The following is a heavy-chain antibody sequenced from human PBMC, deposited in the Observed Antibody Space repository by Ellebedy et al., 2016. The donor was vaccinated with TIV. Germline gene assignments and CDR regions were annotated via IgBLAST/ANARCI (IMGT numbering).Heavy chain of an antibody. CDR1: GFTFSSYW. Sequence: GESLKISCADSGFTFSSYWMHWVRQAPGKGLEWVSSISGSGGTTSYADSVKGRFTISRDNSKKTLYLQMNSLRAEDTAIYYCAKGRGGGSDSSAPRYYFDYWGLGTLVTVSS. V-gene: IGHV3-23*01. J-gene: IGHJ4*02. CDR3: AKGRGGGSDSSAPRYYFDY. D-gene: IGHD3-22*01. CDR2: ISGSGGTT.